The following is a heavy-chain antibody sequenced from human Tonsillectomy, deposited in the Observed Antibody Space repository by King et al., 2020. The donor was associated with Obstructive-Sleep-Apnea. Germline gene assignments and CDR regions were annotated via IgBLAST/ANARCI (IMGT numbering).Heavy chain of an antibody. J-gene: IGHJ6*02. CDR1: GFTFSSNS. CDR3: ELELNSRYYNVMAV. CDR2: ISSSSTSI. Sequence: VQLVESGGGFMQPGGSLRLSCAVSGFTFSSNSMNWVRQAPGKGLEWVSYISSSSTSIYYADSVKGRFTVSRDDAKNSLYLQMDSLRDEDTAVYYCELELNSRYYNVMAVWGQGTTVTVSS. D-gene: IGHD1-26*01. V-gene: IGHV3-48*02.